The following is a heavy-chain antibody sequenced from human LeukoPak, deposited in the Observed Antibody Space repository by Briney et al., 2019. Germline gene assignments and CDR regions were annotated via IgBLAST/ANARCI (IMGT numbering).Heavy chain of an antibody. V-gene: IGHV3-7*01. D-gene: IGHD1-26*01. J-gene: IGHJ6*03. CDR3: ARDPYSGGYWNYYYYYMDV. CDR1: GFRFNTYW. CDR2: IKQDGNEK. Sequence: GGSLRLSCAASGFRFNTYWMSWVRQAPGKGLEWVANIKQDGNEKYYADSVKGRFTISRDNGKNSLDLQMNSLRADDTAVYYCARDPYSGGYWNYYYYYMDVWGKGTTVTISS.